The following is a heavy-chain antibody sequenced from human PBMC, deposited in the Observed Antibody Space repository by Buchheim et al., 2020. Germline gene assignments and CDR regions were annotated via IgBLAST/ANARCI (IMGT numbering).Heavy chain of an antibody. CDR3: ASHDFWSGLQLGGMDV. Sequence: QVPLVQSGAEVKKPGASVTVSCKASGYTFTSYDINWVRQATGQGLEWMGWMNPNSGNTGYAQKFQGRVTMTRNTSISTANMELSSLRSDDTAVYYCASHDFWSGLQLGGMDVWGQGTT. CDR1: GYTFTSYD. J-gene: IGHJ6*02. D-gene: IGHD3-3*01. V-gene: IGHV1-8*01. CDR2: MNPNSGNT.